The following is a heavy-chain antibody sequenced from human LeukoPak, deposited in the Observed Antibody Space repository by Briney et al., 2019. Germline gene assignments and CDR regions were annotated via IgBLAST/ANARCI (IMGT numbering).Heavy chain of an antibody. V-gene: IGHV1-8*01. CDR3: ARAITLRQWLAHY. Sequence: SVKVSCKASGYTFTSYDINWVRQATGQGLEWMGWMNPNSGNTGYAQKFQGRVTMTRNTSISTAYMELSSLRSEDTAVYYCARAITLRQWLAHYWGQGTLVTVSS. J-gene: IGHJ4*02. CDR1: GYTFTSYD. D-gene: IGHD6-19*01. CDR2: MNPNSGNT.